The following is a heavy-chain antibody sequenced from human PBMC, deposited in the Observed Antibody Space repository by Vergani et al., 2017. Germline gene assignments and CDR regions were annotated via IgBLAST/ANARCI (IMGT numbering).Heavy chain of an antibody. J-gene: IGHJ4*02. CDR1: GGSISSYY. CDR3: ARGSVRGVMGFDY. D-gene: IGHD3-10*01. V-gene: IGHV4-59*01. Sequence: QVQLQESGPGLVKPSQTLSLTCTVSGGSISSYYWSWIRQPPGKGLEWIGYIYYSGSTNYNPSLKSRVTISVDTSKNQFSLKLSSMTAADTAVYYCARGSVRGVMGFDYWGQGTLVTVSS. CDR2: IYYSGST.